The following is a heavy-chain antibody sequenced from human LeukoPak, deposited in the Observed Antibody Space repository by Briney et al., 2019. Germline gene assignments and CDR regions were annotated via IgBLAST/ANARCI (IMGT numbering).Heavy chain of an antibody. V-gene: IGHV1-69-2*01. CDR3: ADNYYGSGSYQDDAEYFQH. J-gene: IGHJ1*01. CDR2: VDPEDGET. D-gene: IGHD3-10*01. Sequence: ATVKISCKVSGYTFTDYYMHWVQQAPGKGLEWMGLVDPEDGETIYAEKFQGRVTITADTSTDTAYMELSSLRSEDTAVYYCADNYYGSGSYQDDAEYFQHWGQGTLVTVSS. CDR1: GYTFTDYY.